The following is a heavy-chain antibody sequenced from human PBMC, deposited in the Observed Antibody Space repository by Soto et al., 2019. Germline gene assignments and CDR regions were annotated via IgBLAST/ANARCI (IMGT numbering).Heavy chain of an antibody. CDR3: ARGPVPNYFDY. J-gene: IGHJ4*02. CDR2: IYYSGST. CDR1: GGSVSSGSYY. V-gene: IGHV4-61*01. Sequence: SETLSLTCTVSGGSVSSGSYYWSWIRQPPGKGLEWIGYIYYSGSTNYNPSLKSRVTISVDTSKNQFSLKLSSVTAADTAVYYCARGPVPNYFDYWGQGTLVTVSS.